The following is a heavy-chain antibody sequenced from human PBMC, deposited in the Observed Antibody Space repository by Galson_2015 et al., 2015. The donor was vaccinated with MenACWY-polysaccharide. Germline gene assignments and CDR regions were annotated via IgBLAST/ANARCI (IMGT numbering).Heavy chain of an antibody. J-gene: IGHJ6*02. CDR3: TKEGSPSYYYGVDV. CDR1: GFSLSASA. CDR2: VRSNASDYAT. V-gene: IGHV3-73*01. Sequence: SLRLSGGASGFSLSASAMHWVRQACGTGLEWVGRVRSNASDYATAYAASVKGRFTISRDDSKNTAYLQMNSLKTEDTAVYYCTKEGSPSYYYGVDVWVQGTTVTVSS.